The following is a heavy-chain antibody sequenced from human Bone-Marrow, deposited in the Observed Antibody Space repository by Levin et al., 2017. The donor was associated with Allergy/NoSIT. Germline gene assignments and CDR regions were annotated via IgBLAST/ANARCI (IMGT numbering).Heavy chain of an antibody. Sequence: SLKISCAASGFIFSSDGMHWVRQAPGKGLEWVALISNDGSNKFYADPVKGRFTISRDNTKNTLYLQMNNLRPNDTAVYYCAKERFLLDYWGQGTLVTVSS. CDR2: ISNDGSNK. CDR1: GFIFSSDG. CDR3: AKERFLLDY. V-gene: IGHV3-30*18. D-gene: IGHD3-16*01. J-gene: IGHJ4*02.